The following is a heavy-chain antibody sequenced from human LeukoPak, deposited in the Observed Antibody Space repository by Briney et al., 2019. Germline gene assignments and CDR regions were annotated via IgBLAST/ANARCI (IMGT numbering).Heavy chain of an antibody. CDR1: GGSISGSGSFY. CDR2: IYTSGSIHTFGST. D-gene: IGHD2-2*01. V-gene: IGHV4-61*02. J-gene: IGHJ5*01. CDR3: ARGDCRTTSCSEGWFDS. Sequence: SETLSLTCAVSGGSISGSGSFYFSWIRQPAGRGLEWIGRIYTSGSIHTFGSTNFNPSLKSRATISVDTSENQLSLTLNSVTAADTAVYYCARGDCRTTSCSEGWFDSWGQGTLVTVSS.